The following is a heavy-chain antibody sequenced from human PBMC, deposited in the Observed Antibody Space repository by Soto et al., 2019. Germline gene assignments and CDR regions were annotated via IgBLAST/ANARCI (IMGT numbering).Heavy chain of an antibody. Sequence: SLSLTCTVSGGSISSGDYYWSWIRQPPGKGLEWIGYIYYRGSTYYNPSLKDRFIISVDTSKDQFSLRLNSVTAADTAMYYCARGDFWSGYVIPSEAFDIWGQGTMVTVSS. CDR2: IYYRGST. CDR3: ARGDFWSGYVIPSEAFDI. J-gene: IGHJ3*02. CDR1: GGSISSGDYY. V-gene: IGHV4-30-4*01. D-gene: IGHD3-3*01.